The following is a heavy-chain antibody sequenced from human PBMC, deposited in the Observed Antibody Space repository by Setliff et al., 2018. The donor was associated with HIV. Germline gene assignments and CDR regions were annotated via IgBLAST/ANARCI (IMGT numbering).Heavy chain of an antibody. CDR2: IRFDGSNR. CDR3: VRDHLWAFDY. J-gene: IGHJ4*02. Sequence: HPGGSLRLSCAASEIRFRNYGMHWVRQAPGKGLEWVAFIRFDGSNRYYGDSVKGRFTISRDKSKNTLYLQMNSLRVEDTAVYYCVRDHLWAFDYWGQGTLVTVSS. D-gene: IGHD1-26*01. CDR1: EIRFRNYG. V-gene: IGHV3-30*02.